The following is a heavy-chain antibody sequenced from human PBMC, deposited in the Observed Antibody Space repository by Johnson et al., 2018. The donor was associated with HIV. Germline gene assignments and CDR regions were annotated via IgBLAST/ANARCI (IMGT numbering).Heavy chain of an antibody. CDR3: AKSSSATYYGDAFDM. CDR2: IYENGNII. D-gene: IGHD3-10*01. J-gene: IGHJ3*02. Sequence: VQLVESGGGVVQPGRSLRLSCAASGFTFSKSWMHWVRQAPGKGLVWVSGIYENGNIINYADSVKGRFTISRDNSRKPLSLQMNSLRPEDTAVYYCAKSSSATYYGDAFDMWGQGTMVTVSS. CDR1: GFTFSKSW. V-gene: IGHV3-30*18.